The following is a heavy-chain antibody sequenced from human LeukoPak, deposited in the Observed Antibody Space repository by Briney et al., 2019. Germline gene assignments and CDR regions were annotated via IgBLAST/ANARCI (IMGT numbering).Heavy chain of an antibody. CDR3: ARVRNYYGSGSSLLYYYGMDV. Sequence: GESLKISCKGSGYSFTTYWIGWVRQMLGKGLEWMGVIYPDDSDTRYSPSFQGQVTMSADKSISTAYLQWSSLKASDTAMYYCARVRNYYGSGSSLLYYYGMDVWGQGTTVTVSS. J-gene: IGHJ6*02. V-gene: IGHV5-51*01. D-gene: IGHD3-10*01. CDR2: IYPDDSDT. CDR1: GYSFTTYW.